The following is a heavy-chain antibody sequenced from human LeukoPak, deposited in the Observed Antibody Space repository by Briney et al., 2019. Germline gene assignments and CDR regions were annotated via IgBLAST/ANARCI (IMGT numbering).Heavy chain of an antibody. V-gene: IGHV1-69*04. CDR2: IIPILGIA. D-gene: IGHD6-19*01. CDR1: GGTFSSYA. CDR3: AREDGYSSCWDNSY. Sequence: ASVKVSCKASGGTFSSYAISWVRQAPGQGLEWMGRIIPILGIANYAQKFQGRVTITADKSTSTAYMELSSLRSEDTAVYYCAREDGYSSCWDNSYWGQGTLVTVSS. J-gene: IGHJ4*02.